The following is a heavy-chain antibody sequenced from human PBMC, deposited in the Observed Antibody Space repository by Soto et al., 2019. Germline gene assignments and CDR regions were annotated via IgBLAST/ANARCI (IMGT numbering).Heavy chain of an antibody. CDR1: GGSISSGDYY. V-gene: IGHV4-30-4*01. CDR3: ARGHGSGSYYGIDY. CDR2: VYYSGST. J-gene: IGHJ4*02. Sequence: PSETLSLTCTVSGGSISSGDYYWSWIRQPPGKGLEWIGYVYYSGSTYYNPSLKSRVTISVDTSKNQFSLKLSSVTAADTAVYYCARGHGSGSYYGIDYWGQGTLATVSS. D-gene: IGHD3-10*01.